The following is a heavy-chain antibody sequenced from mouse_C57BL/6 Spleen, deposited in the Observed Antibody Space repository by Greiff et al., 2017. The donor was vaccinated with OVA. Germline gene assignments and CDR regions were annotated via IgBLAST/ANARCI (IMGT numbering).Heavy chain of an antibody. D-gene: IGHD2-2*01. CDR1: GFTFSDYG. Sequence: EVQLQESGGGLVKPGGSLKLSCAASGFTFSDYGMHWVRQAPEKGLEWVAYISSGSSTIYYADTVKGRFTISRDNAKNTLFLQMTSLRSEDTAMYYCARDGYDWYFDYWGQGTTRTVSS. CDR3: ARDGYDWYFDY. J-gene: IGHJ2*01. V-gene: IGHV5-17*01. CDR2: ISSGSSTI.